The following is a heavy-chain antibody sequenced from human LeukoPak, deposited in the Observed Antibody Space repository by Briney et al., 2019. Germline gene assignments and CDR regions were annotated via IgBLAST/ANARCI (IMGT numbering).Heavy chain of an antibody. CDR3: TRHLAVADPYYYYYYMDV. CDR2: IRSKANSYAT. D-gene: IGHD6-19*01. V-gene: IGHV3-73*01. CDR1: GFTFSGSA. J-gene: IGHJ6*03. Sequence: GGSLRLSCAASGFTFSGSAMHWFRQASGKGLEWVGRIRSKANSYATAYAASVKGRFTISRDDSKNTAYLQMNSLKTEDTAVYYCTRHLAVADPYYYYYYMDVWGKGTTVTVSS.